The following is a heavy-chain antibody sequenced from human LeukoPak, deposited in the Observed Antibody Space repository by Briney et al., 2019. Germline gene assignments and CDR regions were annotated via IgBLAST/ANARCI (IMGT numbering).Heavy chain of an antibody. CDR2: IYYSGST. V-gene: IGHV4-39*07. CDR3: GRALIRRAIDY. D-gene: IGHD3-16*01. CDR1: GGSISSSDYY. Sequence: SGTLSLTCTVSGGSISSSDYYWGWIRQPPGKGLEWIGSIYYSGSTYYNPSLMSRVTISEDASKHQFSLKLSSVTAADTAVYYCGRALIRRAIDYWGQGTLVTVSS. J-gene: IGHJ4*02.